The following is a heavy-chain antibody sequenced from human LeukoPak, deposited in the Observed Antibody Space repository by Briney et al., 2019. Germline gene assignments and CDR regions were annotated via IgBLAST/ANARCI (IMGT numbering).Heavy chain of an antibody. CDR3: ARAADSSSYEIGVNWFDP. CDR1: GGTFSSYA. D-gene: IGHD6-13*01. Sequence: SVKVSCKASGGTFSSYAISWVRQAPGQGLEWMGGIIPIFGTANYAQKFQGRVTITVGKSTSTAYMELSSLRSEDTAVYYCARAADSSSYEIGVNWFDPWGQGTLVTVSS. V-gene: IGHV1-69*06. J-gene: IGHJ5*02. CDR2: IIPIFGTA.